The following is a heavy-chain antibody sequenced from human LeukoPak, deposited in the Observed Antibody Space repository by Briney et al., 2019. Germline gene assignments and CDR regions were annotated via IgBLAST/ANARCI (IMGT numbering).Heavy chain of an antibody. V-gene: IGHV3-11*04. D-gene: IGHD3-3*01. CDR1: GFTFSDYY. CDR3: ARDQGDFWSGYSYFDY. Sequence: GGSLRLSCAASGFTFSDYYMSWIRQAPGKGLEWASYISSRGSTIYYADSVKGRFTISRDNAKNSLYLQMNSLRAEDTAVYYCARDQGDFWSGYSYFDYWGQGTLVTVSS. J-gene: IGHJ4*02. CDR2: ISSRGSTI.